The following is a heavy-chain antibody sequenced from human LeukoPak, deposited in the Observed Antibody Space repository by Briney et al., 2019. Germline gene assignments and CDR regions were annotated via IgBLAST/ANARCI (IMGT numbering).Heavy chain of an antibody. V-gene: IGHV4-39*01. CDR3: ARLIDGYPDY. D-gene: IGHD5-24*01. Sequence: SETLSLTCTVSGGSISSSSYYWGWIRQPPGKGLEWIGSIYYSGSTYYNPSLKSRVTISVDTSKNQFPLKLSSVTAADTAVYYCARLIDGYPDYWGQGTLVTVSS. CDR2: IYYSGST. CDR1: GGSISSSSYY. J-gene: IGHJ4*02.